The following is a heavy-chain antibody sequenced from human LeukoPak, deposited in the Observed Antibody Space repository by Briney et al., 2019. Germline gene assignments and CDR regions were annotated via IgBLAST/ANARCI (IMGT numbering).Heavy chain of an antibody. Sequence: SETLSLTCTVSGGSISGYYWTWIRQSAGKGLEWIGRIYTSGTTNYNPSLKSRVTMSVGTSKNQVSLNLTSVTAADTAVYYCARLTFIGGRALRGDAFDIWGQGTMVAVSS. CDR3: ARLTFIGGRALRGDAFDI. CDR1: GGSISGYY. J-gene: IGHJ3*02. V-gene: IGHV4-4*07. D-gene: IGHD2-15*01. CDR2: IYTSGTT.